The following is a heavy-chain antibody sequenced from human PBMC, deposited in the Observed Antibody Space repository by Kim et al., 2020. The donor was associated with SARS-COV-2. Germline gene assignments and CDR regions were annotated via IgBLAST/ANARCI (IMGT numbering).Heavy chain of an antibody. CDR1: GGSISSYY. J-gene: IGHJ4*02. CDR2: IYTSGST. Sequence: SETLSLTCTVSGGSISSYYWSWIRQPAGKGLEWIGRIYTSGSTNYNPSLKSRVTMSVDTSKNQFSLKLSSVTAADTAVYYCARAQYDYVWGSYYYFDYWGQGTLVTVSS. D-gene: IGHD3-16*01. CDR3: ARAQYDYVWGSYYYFDY. V-gene: IGHV4-4*07.